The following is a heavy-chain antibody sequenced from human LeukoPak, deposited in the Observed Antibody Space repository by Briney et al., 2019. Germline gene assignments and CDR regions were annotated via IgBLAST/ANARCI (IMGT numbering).Heavy chain of an antibody. CDR3: ARPMWSGYSTLDDAFDI. Sequence: GGSLRLSCAASGFTFTSHGMHWVRQAPGKGLEWVAFIRSDGSSKYYVDSVKDRFTISRDNTKRTLFLQMNSLRAEDTAVYYCARPMWSGYSTLDDAFDIWGQGTMVTVSS. J-gene: IGHJ3*02. D-gene: IGHD3-3*01. CDR1: GFTFTSHG. CDR2: IRSDGSSK. V-gene: IGHV3-30*02.